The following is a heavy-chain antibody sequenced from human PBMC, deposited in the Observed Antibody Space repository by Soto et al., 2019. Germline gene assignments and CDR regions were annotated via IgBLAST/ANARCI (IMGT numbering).Heavy chain of an antibody. V-gene: IGHV1-69*13. CDR1: GGTFSSYA. CDR3: ARREGIVATIRLYAFDI. Sequence: ASVKVSCKASGGTFSSYAISWVRQAPGQGLEWMGGIIPIFGTANYAQKFQGRVTITADESTSTAYMELSSLRSEDTAVYYCARREGIVATIRLYAFDIWGQGTMVTVSS. J-gene: IGHJ3*02. D-gene: IGHD5-12*01. CDR2: IIPIFGTA.